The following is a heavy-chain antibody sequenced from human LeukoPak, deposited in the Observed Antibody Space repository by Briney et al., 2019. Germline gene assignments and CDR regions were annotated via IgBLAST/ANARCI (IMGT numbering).Heavy chain of an antibody. CDR3: ARGELGDSSGISFFDY. CDR2: VIAIFGRV. D-gene: IGHD3-22*01. V-gene: IGHV1-69*05. J-gene: IGHJ4*02. CDR1: RGTFSSYG. Sequence: GASVKVSCKASRGTFSSYGISWVRQARGQGLEWMGGVIAIFGRVKYGQKFQGRATITTDESTSTAYMELSSLTSEDTGVYYCARGELGDSSGISFFDYWGQGTLVTVSS.